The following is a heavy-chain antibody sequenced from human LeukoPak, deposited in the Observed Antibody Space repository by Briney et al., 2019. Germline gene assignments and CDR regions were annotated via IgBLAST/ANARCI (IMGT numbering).Heavy chain of an antibody. CDR1: GGSFSGYQ. Sequence: SETLSLTCAVYGGSFSGYQWSWIRQPPGKGLEWIGEINHSGSTNYNPSLKSRLTVSVDTSKNQFSLKLSSVTAADTAVYYCARPSQLGSLYYGMDVWGQGTTVTVS. J-gene: IGHJ6*02. CDR2: INHSGST. V-gene: IGHV4-34*01. D-gene: IGHD7-27*01. CDR3: ARPSQLGSLYYGMDV.